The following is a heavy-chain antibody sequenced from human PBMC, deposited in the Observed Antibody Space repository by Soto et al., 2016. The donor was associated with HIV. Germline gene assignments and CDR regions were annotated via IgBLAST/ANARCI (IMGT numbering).Heavy chain of an antibody. CDR1: GYTFISYG. Sequence: QVQLVQSGAEVKKPGASVKVSCEASGYTFISYGISWVRQAPGQGLEWMGWISGHNGNTNYAQKLQGRVTMTRDTSISTAYLELSRLISDDTAVYYCARPNRYGGNSVDYWGQGTLVTVSS. V-gene: IGHV1-18*01. CDR2: ISGHNGNT. CDR3: ARPNRYGGNSVDY. J-gene: IGHJ4*02. D-gene: IGHD4-17*01.